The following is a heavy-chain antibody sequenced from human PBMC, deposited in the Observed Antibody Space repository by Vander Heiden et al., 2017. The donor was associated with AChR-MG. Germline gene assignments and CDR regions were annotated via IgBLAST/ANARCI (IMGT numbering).Heavy chain of an antibody. CDR2: ISSSSSTI. J-gene: IGHJ6*02. Sequence: EVQLVASGGGLVQPGGSLRLSCAASGFPFRSYSMNWVRQAPGKGLEWVSYISSSSSTIYYADSVKGRFTISRDNAKNSLYLQMNSLRAEDTAVYYCAREIVPAAVYYYGMDVWGQGTTVTVSS. D-gene: IGHD2-2*01. CDR3: AREIVPAAVYYYGMDV. V-gene: IGHV3-48*01. CDR1: GFPFRSYS.